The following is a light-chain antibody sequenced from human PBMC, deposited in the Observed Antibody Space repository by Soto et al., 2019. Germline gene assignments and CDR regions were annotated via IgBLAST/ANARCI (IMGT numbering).Light chain of an antibody. CDR1: HDTNNY. V-gene: IGKV1-27*01. CDR3: QKYYRAPRT. Sequence: DIQMTQSPSFLSASVGDRVTITCRASHDTNNYLAWVQQRAGEVPRLLIYSASTRQSGAPHRFSGSGSGTEFTLTISGLQPEDGATYFCQKYYRAPRTFGQGTKV. J-gene: IGKJ1*01. CDR2: SAS.